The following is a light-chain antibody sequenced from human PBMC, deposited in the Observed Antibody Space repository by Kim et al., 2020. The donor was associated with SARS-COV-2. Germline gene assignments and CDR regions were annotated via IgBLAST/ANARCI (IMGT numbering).Light chain of an antibody. CDR1: SSDVGGYYY. CDR2: DVK. Sequence: GQSITISCSGTSSDVGGYYYVSWYQQHPGNAPKLMIYDVKYRPSGVSDRFSGSKSGNTASLTISGLQAEDEADYYCTSYTSSSTLVFGGGTQLTVL. CDR3: TSYTSSSTLV. V-gene: IGLV2-14*03. J-gene: IGLJ3*02.